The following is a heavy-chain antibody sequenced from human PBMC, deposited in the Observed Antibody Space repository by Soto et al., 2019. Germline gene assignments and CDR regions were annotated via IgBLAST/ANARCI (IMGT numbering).Heavy chain of an antibody. CDR2: INPNSGFT. CDR3: ARGPKQTPRQSNSWFVLDY. Sequence: QVQLVQSGAEVKKPGASVKVSCKASGYTFTGHYIHWVRQAPGQGLEWMGWINPNSGFTNSAQMFQGRVSMTRDTSLSTASIELSSLRFDDTAVYYCARGPKQTPRQSNSWFVLDYWGQGTLVIVSS. J-gene: IGHJ4*02. V-gene: IGHV1-2*02. D-gene: IGHD3-10*01. CDR1: GYTFTGHY.